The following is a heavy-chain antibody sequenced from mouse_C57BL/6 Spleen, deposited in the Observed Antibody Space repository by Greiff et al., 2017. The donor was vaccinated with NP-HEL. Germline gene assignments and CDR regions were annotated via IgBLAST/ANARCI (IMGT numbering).Heavy chain of an antibody. CDR3: ARSLYYDYDGYCDV. J-gene: IGHJ1*03. Sequence: QVQLKQPGAELVKPGASVKMSCKASGYTFTSYWITWVKQRPGQGLEWIGDIYPGSGSTNYNEKFKSKATLTVDKPSSTAYMQLSSLTSEDSAVYYCARSLYYDYDGYCDVWDTGTTVTVSS. CDR1: GYTFTSYW. D-gene: IGHD2-4*01. V-gene: IGHV1-55*01. CDR2: IYPGSGST.